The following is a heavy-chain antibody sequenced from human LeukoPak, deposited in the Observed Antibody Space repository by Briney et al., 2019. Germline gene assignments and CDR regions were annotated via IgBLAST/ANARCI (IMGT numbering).Heavy chain of an antibody. J-gene: IGHJ4*02. CDR3: ARGHIDYAFDC. V-gene: IGHV3-48*04. Sequence: TGGSLRLSCAASRFTFSSYSLNWVRQAPGRGLEWLSYISSGSTTIYYADSVKGRFTISRDNAKKSLDLQMNSLRAEDTALYYCARGHIDYAFDCWGQGTLVTVSS. CDR2: ISSGSTTI. CDR1: RFTFSSYS. D-gene: IGHD4-17*01.